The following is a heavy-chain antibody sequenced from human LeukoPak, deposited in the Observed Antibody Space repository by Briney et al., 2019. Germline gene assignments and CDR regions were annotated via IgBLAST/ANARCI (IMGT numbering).Heavy chain of an antibody. D-gene: IGHD5-18*01. J-gene: IGHJ4*02. CDR1: GGSISSGGYY. V-gene: IGHV4-31*03. CDR2: IFDGGNT. Sequence: SETLSLTCTVSGGSISSGGYYWSWIRQHPGKGLEWIGYIFDGGNTYYNPSLKNRVTISVDTSKNQLSLNLTSVTAADTAVFYCARDRKGWIQLDYWGQGTLVTVSS. CDR3: ARDRKGWIQLDY.